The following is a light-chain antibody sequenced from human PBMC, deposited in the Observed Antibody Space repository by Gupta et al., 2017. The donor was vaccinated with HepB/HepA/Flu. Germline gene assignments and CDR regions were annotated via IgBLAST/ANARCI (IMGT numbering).Light chain of an antibody. CDR3: CSYAGSSTWV. J-gene: IGLJ3*02. V-gene: IGLV2-23*02. CDR1: SSDVGSYNL. Sequence: VPFCSEQSITISCTATSSDVGSYNLVSWYQQHPCKAPKLMIYEVSKRPSGVSNRFSGSKSGNTASLTISGLQAEDEADYYCCSYAGSSTWVFGGGTKLTVL. CDR2: EVS.